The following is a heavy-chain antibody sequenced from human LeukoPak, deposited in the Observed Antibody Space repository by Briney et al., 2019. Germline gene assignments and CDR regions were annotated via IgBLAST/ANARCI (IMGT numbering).Heavy chain of an antibody. V-gene: IGHV4-34*01. CDR1: GGSFSGYY. Sequence: KPSETLSLTCAVYGGSFSGYYWSWIRQPPGKGLEWIGEINHSGSTNYNPSLKSRVTISVDTSKNQFSLKLSSVTAADTAVYYCASMTTVTINAFDIWGQGTMVTVSS. CDR2: INHSGST. J-gene: IGHJ3*02. D-gene: IGHD4-17*01. CDR3: ASMTTVTINAFDI.